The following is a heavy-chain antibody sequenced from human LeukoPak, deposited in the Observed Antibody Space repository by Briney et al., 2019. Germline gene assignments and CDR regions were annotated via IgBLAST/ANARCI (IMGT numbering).Heavy chain of an antibody. CDR2: ISYDGSNK. Sequence: GGSLRLSCAASGFTFSSYAMHWVRQAPGKGLEWVAVISYDGSNKYYADSVKGRFTISRDNSKNTLYLQMNSLRAEDTAVYYCARGIGYCSGGSCYSAAFDIWGQGTMVTVSS. CDR1: GFTFSSYA. CDR3: ARGIGYCSGGSCYSAAFDI. J-gene: IGHJ3*02. D-gene: IGHD2-15*01. V-gene: IGHV3-30-3*01.